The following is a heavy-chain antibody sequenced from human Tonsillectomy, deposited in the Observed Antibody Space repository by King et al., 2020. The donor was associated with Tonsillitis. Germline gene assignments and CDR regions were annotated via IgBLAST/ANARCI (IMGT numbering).Heavy chain of an antibody. CDR2: INPNSGGT. J-gene: IGHJ5*01. CDR3: ARGTMVRGVTRDNWFDL. CDR1: GYTFTDYY. Sequence: QLVQSGAEVKKPGASVKVSCKASGYTFTDYYIHWVRQAPGQGLEWVAWINPNSGGTNFAQKFQGRVTMTRDMSINTAYVDLSRLRSDDTAVYYCARGTMVRGVTRDNWFDLWGQGTLVTVSS. V-gene: IGHV1-2*02. D-gene: IGHD3-10*01.